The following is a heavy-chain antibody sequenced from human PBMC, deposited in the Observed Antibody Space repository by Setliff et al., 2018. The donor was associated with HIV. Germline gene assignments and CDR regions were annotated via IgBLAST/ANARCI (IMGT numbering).Heavy chain of an antibody. J-gene: IGHJ3*02. CDR1: GCTFTGYY. CDR2: INPKSGGT. CDR3: ARLPFITIFGVLNGDDGFDI. V-gene: IGHV1-2*06. Sequence: ASVKVSCKASGCTFTGYYMHWVRQAPGQGPEWLGRINPKSGGTRYAQKFQGRVSMTRDTAISTAYMELSRLRSDDSAVYYCARLPFITIFGVLNGDDGFDIWGQGTMVTVS. D-gene: IGHD3-3*01.